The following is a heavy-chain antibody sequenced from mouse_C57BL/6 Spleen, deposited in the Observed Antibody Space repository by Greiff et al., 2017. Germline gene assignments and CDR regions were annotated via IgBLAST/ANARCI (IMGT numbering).Heavy chain of an antibody. Sequence: QVQLKQSGPELVKPGASVKISCKASGYAFSSSWMNWVKQRPGTGLEWIGRIYPGDGDTNYNGKFKGKATLTADKSSSTAYMQLSSLTSEDSAVYFCAYGNFYAMDYWGQGTSVTGSS. CDR3: AYGNFYAMDY. D-gene: IGHD2-10*02. J-gene: IGHJ4*01. V-gene: IGHV1-82*01. CDR2: IYPGDGDT. CDR1: GYAFSSSW.